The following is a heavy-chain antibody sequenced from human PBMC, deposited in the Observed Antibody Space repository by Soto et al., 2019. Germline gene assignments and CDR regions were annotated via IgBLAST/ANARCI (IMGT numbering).Heavy chain of an antibody. CDR2: IYYIGST. CDR1: GGSISSSSYY. V-gene: IGHV4-39*01. Sequence: SETLSLTCTVSGGSISSSSYYWGLIRQPPGKGLEWIGSIYYIGSTYYNPSLKSRVTISVDTSKNQFSLKLSSVTAADTAVYYCARHLHCITISQGWGQGTLVTFSS. J-gene: IGHJ4*02. D-gene: IGHD3-3*01. CDR3: ARHLHCITISQG.